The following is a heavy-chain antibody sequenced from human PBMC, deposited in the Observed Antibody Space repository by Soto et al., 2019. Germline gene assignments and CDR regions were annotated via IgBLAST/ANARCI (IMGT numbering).Heavy chain of an antibody. CDR2: INPNSGGT. D-gene: IGHD3-22*01. V-gene: IGHV1-2*02. CDR1: GYTFTGYY. Sequence: GASVKVSCKASGYTFTGYYMHWVRQAPGQGLEWMGWINPNSGGTNYAQKLQGRVTMTTDTSTSTAYMELRSLRSDDTAVYYCARSGSTGCYLDYWGQGTLVTVSS. J-gene: IGHJ4*02. CDR3: ARSGSTGCYLDY.